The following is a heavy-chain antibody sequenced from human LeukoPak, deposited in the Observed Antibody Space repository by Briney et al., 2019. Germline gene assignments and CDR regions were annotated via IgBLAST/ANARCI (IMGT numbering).Heavy chain of an antibody. V-gene: IGHV3-21*01. D-gene: IGHD3-22*01. J-gene: IGHJ4*02. CDR3: ARDLYYDSSGYMVY. CDR1: GFTFSSHS. Sequence: GGSLRLSCAASGFTFSSHSMNWVRQAPGKGLEWVSSISSCSSYIYYADSVKGRFTISRDNAKNSLYLQMNSLRAEDTAVYYCARDLYYDSSGYMVYWGQGTLVTVSS. CDR2: ISSCSSYI.